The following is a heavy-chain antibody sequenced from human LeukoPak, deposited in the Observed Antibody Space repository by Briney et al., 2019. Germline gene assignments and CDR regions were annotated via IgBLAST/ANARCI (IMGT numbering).Heavy chain of an antibody. CDR3: ARGSDATYYYYMDV. CDR1: GFTFSSYW. Sequence: GGSLRLSCAASGFTFSSYWMNWVRQAPGKGLEWVANINQDESEKYYVDSVKGRFTISRDNAKNSLYLQMNSLRAEDTAVYYCARGSDATYYYYMDVWGRGTTVTVSS. J-gene: IGHJ6*03. CDR2: INQDESEK. D-gene: IGHD5-24*01. V-gene: IGHV3-7*04.